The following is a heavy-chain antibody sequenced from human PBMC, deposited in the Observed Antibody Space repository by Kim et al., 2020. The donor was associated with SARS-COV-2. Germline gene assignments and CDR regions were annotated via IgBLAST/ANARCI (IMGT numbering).Heavy chain of an antibody. CDR2: ISNDGSEK. D-gene: IGHD6-13*01. CDR1: GFSFSSYS. Sequence: GGSLRLSCAASGFSFSSYSMHWVRQAPGKGLEWVAVISNDGSEKYYADSVKGRFSISRDNSENTLYLQMQSLKTEDTAAYYCARAGRGYSSSWPFDSWGQGTLVTVSS. CDR3: ARAGRGYSSSWPFDS. V-gene: IGHV3-30*14. J-gene: IGHJ4*02.